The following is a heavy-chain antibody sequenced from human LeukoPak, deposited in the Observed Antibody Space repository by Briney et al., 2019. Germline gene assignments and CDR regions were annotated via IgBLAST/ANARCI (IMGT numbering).Heavy chain of an antibody. CDR1: GYTFTGYY. Sequence: ASVKVSCKASGYTFTGYYMHWVRQAPGQGPEWMGWINPNSGVTNYAQKFQGRVTMTRDTSISTVYMELSRLRSDDTAVYYCARQGALVKGIDYWGRGTLVTVSS. CDR3: ARQGALVKGIDY. V-gene: IGHV1-2*02. J-gene: IGHJ4*02. CDR2: INPNSGVT. D-gene: IGHD6-13*01.